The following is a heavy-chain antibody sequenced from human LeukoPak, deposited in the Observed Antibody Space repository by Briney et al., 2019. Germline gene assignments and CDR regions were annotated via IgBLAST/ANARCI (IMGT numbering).Heavy chain of an antibody. Sequence: GGSLRLSCVNPGYTPRNYWMSRVCQAPGKWLEWVANIKEDGSEKNYVDAVKGGCTVSRDNAKNSLYLQMNSLRGDDSAIYYCARDWGAAGLWDYWGQGTLVTVSS. D-gene: IGHD6-13*01. CDR1: GYTPRNYW. CDR3: ARDWGAAGLWDY. CDR2: IKEDGSEK. J-gene: IGHJ4*02. V-gene: IGHV3-7*05.